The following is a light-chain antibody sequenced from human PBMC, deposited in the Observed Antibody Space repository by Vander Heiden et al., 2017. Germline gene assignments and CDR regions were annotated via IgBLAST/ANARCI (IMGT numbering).Light chain of an antibody. V-gene: IGLV3-10*01. CDR3: YSTDSSGNHRV. Sequence: SYELTQPPSVSVSPGQTARITCSGDALPKKYAYWYQQTSGQAPVLVIYEDRKRPSGIPERFSGSSSGTRATLTISGAQVEDEADYYCYSTDSSGNHRVFGGGTKLTVL. J-gene: IGLJ3*02. CDR1: ALPKKY. CDR2: EDR.